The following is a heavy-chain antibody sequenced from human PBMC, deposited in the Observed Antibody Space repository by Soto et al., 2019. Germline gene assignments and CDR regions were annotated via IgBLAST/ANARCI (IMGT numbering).Heavy chain of an antibody. CDR1: GFTFSSYS. D-gene: IGHD3-10*01. Sequence: GGSLRLSCAASGFTFSSYSMNWVRQAPGKGLEWVSSISSSSSYIYYADSVTGRFTISRDNAKNSLYLQMNSLRAEDTAVYYCAKFYGSENYRDYWGQGTLVTVSS. CDR3: AKFYGSENYRDY. CDR2: ISSSSSYI. J-gene: IGHJ4*02. V-gene: IGHV3-21*06.